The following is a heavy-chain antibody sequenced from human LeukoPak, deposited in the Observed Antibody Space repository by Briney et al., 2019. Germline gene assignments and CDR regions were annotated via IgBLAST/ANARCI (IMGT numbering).Heavy chain of an antibody. CDR2: IIPIFGTA. D-gene: IGHD6-13*01. J-gene: IGHJ6*03. CDR3: ARVVGLTGYSSTWYSGYYYYMDV. V-gene: IGHV1-69*06. Sequence: KPGASVKVSCKASGYTFTDYYIHWVRQAPGQGLEWMGGIIPIFGTANYAQKFQDRVTITADKSTSTAYMELSSLRSEDTAVYYCARVVGLTGYSSTWYSGYYYYMDVWGKGTTVTVSS. CDR1: GYTFTDYY.